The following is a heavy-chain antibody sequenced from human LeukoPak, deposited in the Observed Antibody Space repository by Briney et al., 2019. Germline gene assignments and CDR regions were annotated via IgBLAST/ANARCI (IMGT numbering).Heavy chain of an antibody. D-gene: IGHD3-9*01. Sequence: ASVKVSCKASGYTFTSHGISWVRQAPGQGLEWMGWISTYNTNINYAQKFQGRVTMTTDTSTSTAYIELRSLRSDDTAAYYCAREWWGYDVLTGDNWFDPWGQGTLVTVSS. CDR3: AREWWGYDVLTGDNWFDP. CDR2: ISTYNTNI. V-gene: IGHV1-18*01. J-gene: IGHJ5*02. CDR1: GYTFTSHG.